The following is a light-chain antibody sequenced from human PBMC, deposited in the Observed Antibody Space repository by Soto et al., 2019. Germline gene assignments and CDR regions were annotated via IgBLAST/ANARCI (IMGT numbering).Light chain of an antibody. CDR2: EGT. CDR1: STDFENYNL. J-gene: IGLJ2*01. Sequence: QSALTQPASVSGSPGQSITISCTRSSTDFENYNLVSWYQHCPDKAPKLIIYEGTKQPSEISDRFSGSESDTTASLIISGLQPEDEADYYCSSYAGSSARVVFGGGTQLTVL. V-gene: IGLV2-23*01. CDR3: SSYAGSSARVV.